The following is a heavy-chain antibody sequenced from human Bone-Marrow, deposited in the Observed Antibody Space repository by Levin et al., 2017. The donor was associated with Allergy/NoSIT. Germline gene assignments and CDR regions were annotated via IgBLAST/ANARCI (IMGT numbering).Heavy chain of an antibody. CDR3: ARGGCSSTSCLDN. Sequence: ETLSLTCAASGFTFSNYYMHWVRQAPGKGLVWVSRVISDGSITDYADSVKGRFTISRDNAGNTLYLQMNSLRAEDTAVYYCARGGCSSTSCLDNWGQGILVTVSS. D-gene: IGHD2-2*01. CDR1: GFTFSNYY. V-gene: IGHV3-74*01. CDR2: VISDGSIT. J-gene: IGHJ4*02.